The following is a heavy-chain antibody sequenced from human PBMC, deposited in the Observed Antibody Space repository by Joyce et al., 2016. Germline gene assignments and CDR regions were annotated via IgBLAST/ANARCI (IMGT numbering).Heavy chain of an antibody. CDR1: GGTFSTYT. V-gene: IGHV1-69*01. CDR3: ARNSEGYPYYSDY. CDR2: ILPIFGTA. D-gene: IGHD1-26*01. Sequence: QVQLVQSGAEVKKPGSSVKVSCKASGGTFSTYTFTWLRQAPGQGLEWMGGILPIFGTANYEQKLQGRVTITADESTSTAYMELSSLRSEDTAVYYCARNSEGYPYYSDYWGQGTLVTVSS. J-gene: IGHJ4*02.